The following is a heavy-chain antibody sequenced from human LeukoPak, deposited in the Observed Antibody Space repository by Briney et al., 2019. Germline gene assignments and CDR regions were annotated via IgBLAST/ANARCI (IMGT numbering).Heavy chain of an antibody. V-gene: IGHV4-4*02. CDR2: IYHSGST. J-gene: IGHJ3*02. Sequence: PSETLSLTCAVSGGSISSSNWWSWVRQPPGKWLEWIGEIYHSGSTNYNPSLKSRVTISVDKTKSQFSLNLSSVTAAATAVYYCATFGGDAFDIWGQGTMVTVSS. CDR3: ATFGGDAFDI. CDR1: GGSISSSNW. D-gene: IGHD3-16*01.